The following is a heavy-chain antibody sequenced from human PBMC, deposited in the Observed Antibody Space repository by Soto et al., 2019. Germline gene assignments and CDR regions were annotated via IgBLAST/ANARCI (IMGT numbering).Heavy chain of an antibody. V-gene: IGHV4-31*03. CDR2: IYYSGST. Sequence: PSGTLSLTCTVSGGSISSGGYYWSWIRQHPGKGLEWIGYIYYSGSTYYNPSLKSRVTISVDTSKNQFSLKLSSVTAADTAVYYCARDSYYYDNAFDYWGQGTLVTVSS. CDR1: GGSISSGGYY. J-gene: IGHJ4*02. CDR3: ARDSYYYDNAFDY. D-gene: IGHD3-22*01.